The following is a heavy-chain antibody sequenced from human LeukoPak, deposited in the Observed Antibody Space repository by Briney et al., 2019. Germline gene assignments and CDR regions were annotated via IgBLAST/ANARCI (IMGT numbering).Heavy chain of an antibody. CDR2: IYYSGST. CDR1: GGSISSGGCY. J-gene: IGHJ4*02. CDR3: ARVAILANSGPYFAY. V-gene: IGHV4-31*03. Sequence: SETLSLTSTVSGGSISSGGCYWRWIRQHPGQGLEWIAYIYYSGSTYYNPSLKSRITISVDTSKNQFSLNLSSVTAADTAVYFWARVAILANSGPYFAYWGQGTLVTVSS. D-gene: IGHD1-26*01.